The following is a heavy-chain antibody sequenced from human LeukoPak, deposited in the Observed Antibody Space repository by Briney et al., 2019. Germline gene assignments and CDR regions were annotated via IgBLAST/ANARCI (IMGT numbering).Heavy chain of an antibody. CDR2: INHSGST. D-gene: IGHD3-16*02. J-gene: IGHJ5*02. Sequence: PSETLSLTCAAYGGSFSGYYWSWIRQPPGKGLEWIGEINHSGSTNYNPSLKSRVTISVDTSKNQFSLKLSSVTAADTAVYYCARVYRWFDPWGQGTLVTVSS. CDR3: ARVYRWFDP. V-gene: IGHV4-34*01. CDR1: GGSFSGYY.